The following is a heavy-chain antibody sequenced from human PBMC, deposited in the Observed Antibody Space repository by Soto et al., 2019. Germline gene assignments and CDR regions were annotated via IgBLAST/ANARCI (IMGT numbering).Heavy chain of an antibody. V-gene: IGHV3-74*01. CDR2: INSDGSST. Sequence: PGVPRTLSRAASGFSRSRYSTGRLHKAPGKGLVWVSYINSDGSSTSYADSVKGRFTISRDNAKNTLYLQMNSLRAEDTAVYYCARNHYDILTLSWFDPWGQGTLVTVSS. J-gene: IGHJ5*02. CDR3: ARNHYDILTLSWFDP. D-gene: IGHD3-9*01. CDR1: GFSRSRYS.